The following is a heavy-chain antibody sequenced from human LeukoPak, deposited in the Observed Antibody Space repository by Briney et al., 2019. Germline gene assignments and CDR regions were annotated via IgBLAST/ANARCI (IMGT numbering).Heavy chain of an antibody. D-gene: IGHD3-9*01. CDR3: ARTYYDILTGYYKDAFDI. J-gene: IGHJ3*02. V-gene: IGHV4-30-4*01. CDR2: IYYSGST. Sequence: SETLSLTCTVSGGSISSGDYYWSWIRQPPGKGLEWIGYIYYSGSTYYNPSLKSRVTISVDTSKNQFSLKLSSVTAADTAVYCCARTYYDILTGYYKDAFDIWGQGTMVTVSS. CDR1: GGSISSGDYY.